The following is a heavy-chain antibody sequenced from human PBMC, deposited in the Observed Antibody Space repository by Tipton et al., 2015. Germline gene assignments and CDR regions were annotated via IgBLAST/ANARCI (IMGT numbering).Heavy chain of an antibody. Sequence: TLSLTCTVSGGSIRNYYWNWNRQPPGKVLEWIGYISYSGTPNYNPSLRSRVTISVDASKNLFSLQLSSITAADTAVYYCARGHYVSGWYSHYFDLWGRGSLVTVSS. CDR3: ARGHYVSGWYSHYFDL. V-gene: IGHV4-59*12. D-gene: IGHD6-19*01. J-gene: IGHJ2*01. CDR1: GGSIRNYY. CDR2: ISYSGTP.